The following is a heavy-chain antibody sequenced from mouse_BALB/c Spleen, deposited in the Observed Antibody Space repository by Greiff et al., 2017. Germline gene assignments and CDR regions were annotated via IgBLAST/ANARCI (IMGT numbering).Heavy chain of an antibody. Sequence: EVKLMESGGGLVQPGGSLKLSCAASGFTFSSYTMSWVRQTPEKMLEWVAYISNGGGSTYYPDTVKGRFTISRDNAKNTLYLQMSSLKSEDTAMYYCARQAPNWYFDVWGAGTTVTVSS. CDR2: ISNGGGST. J-gene: IGHJ1*01. CDR1: GFTFSSYT. V-gene: IGHV5-12-2*01. CDR3: ARQAPNWYFDV.